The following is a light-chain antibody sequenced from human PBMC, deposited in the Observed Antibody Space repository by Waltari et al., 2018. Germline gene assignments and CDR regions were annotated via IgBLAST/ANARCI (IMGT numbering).Light chain of an antibody. CDR2: GAS. Sequence: EIVMTQSPATLSVSPGERATPSCRASQSVSSNLAWYQQKPGQAPRLLIYGASTRATGIPARFSGSGSGTEFTLTISSLQSEDFAVYYCQQYNNWPPGLTFGQGTKVEIK. J-gene: IGKJ1*01. CDR3: QQYNNWPPGLT. V-gene: IGKV3-15*01. CDR1: QSVSSN.